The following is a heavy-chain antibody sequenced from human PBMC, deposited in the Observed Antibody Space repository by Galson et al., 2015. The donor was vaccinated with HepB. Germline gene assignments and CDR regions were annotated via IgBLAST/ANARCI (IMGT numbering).Heavy chain of an antibody. J-gene: IGHJ5*02. CDR3: AKESAYYYGSGSYYNENWFDP. D-gene: IGHD3-10*01. V-gene: IGHV3-30*18. Sequence: SLRLSCAASGFTFSSYGMHWVRQAPGKGLEWVAVISYDGSNKYYADSVKGRFTISRDNSKNTLYLQMNSLRAEDTAVYYCAKESAYYYGSGSYYNENWFDPWGQGTLVTVSS. CDR2: ISYDGSNK. CDR1: GFTFSSYG.